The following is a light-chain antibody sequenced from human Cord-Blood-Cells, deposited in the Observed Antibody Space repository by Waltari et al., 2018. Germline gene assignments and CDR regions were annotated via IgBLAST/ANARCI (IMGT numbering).Light chain of an antibody. CDR2: DVS. V-gene: IGLV2-14*01. CDR3: SSYTSSSTYV. Sequence: QSALTQPASVPGSPGQSLTISCPVTSSDVGGYDYVSWYQQPPGKAPKLMIYDVSNRPSGVSNRFSGSKSGNTASLTISGLQAEDEADYYCSSYTSSSTYVFGTGTKVTVL. CDR1: SSDVGGYDY. J-gene: IGLJ1*01.